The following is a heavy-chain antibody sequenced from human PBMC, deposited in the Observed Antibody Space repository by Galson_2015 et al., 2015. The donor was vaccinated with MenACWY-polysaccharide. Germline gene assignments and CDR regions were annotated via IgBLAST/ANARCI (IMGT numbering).Heavy chain of an antibody. Sequence: SLRLSCAASGFTFSSYAMSWVRQAPGKGLEWVSAINSDGGYTNYADSVKGRFTISRDNTKNTLYLQVNSLRAEDTAVYYCARRREDSYGYYYYGMDVWGQGTTVTVSS. D-gene: IGHD5-18*01. CDR2: INSDGGYT. CDR1: GFTFSSYA. CDR3: ARRREDSYGYYYYGMDV. V-gene: IGHV3-23*01. J-gene: IGHJ6*02.